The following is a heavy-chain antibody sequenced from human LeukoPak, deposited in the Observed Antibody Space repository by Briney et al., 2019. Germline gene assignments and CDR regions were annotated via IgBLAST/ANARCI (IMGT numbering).Heavy chain of an antibody. J-gene: IGHJ5*02. V-gene: IGHV1-46*01. D-gene: IGHD4-23*01. CDR3: ARTTVVAANSLFDP. Sequence: GASVKVSCKASGYIFTSYNMYWVRQAPGQGLEWMGIINSSGGSTNYAQKFQGRVTITADKSTSTAYMELSSLRSEDTAVYYCARTTVVAANSLFDPWGQGTLVTVSS. CDR1: GYIFTSYN. CDR2: INSSGGST.